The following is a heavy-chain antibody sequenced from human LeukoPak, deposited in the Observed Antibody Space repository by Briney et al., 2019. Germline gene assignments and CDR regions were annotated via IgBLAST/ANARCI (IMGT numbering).Heavy chain of an antibody. J-gene: IGHJ4*02. CDR1: AFTFSTYG. V-gene: IGHV3-30*18. Sequence: GGSLRLSCDASAFTFSTYGMHWVRQAPGKGLEWVAVISYDGSNKYYADSVKGRFTISRDNSKNTLYLQMNSLRAEDTAVYYCAKIPKGGYFDYWGQGTLVTVSS. CDR2: ISYDGSNK. CDR3: AKIPKGGYFDY. D-gene: IGHD2-2*01.